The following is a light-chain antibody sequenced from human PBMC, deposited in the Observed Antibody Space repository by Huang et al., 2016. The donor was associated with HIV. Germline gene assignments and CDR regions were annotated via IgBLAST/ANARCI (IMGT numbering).Light chain of an antibody. CDR1: QSVSSN. V-gene: IGKV3-15*01. Sequence: EIVMTQSPATLSVSPGERATLSCRASQSVSSNFAWYQQKPGQAPRLLIYGASTRATGIPARFSGSGSGTEFTLTISSLLSEDFAVYYCQQYNKWPMYTFGQGTKLEIK. J-gene: IGKJ2*01. CDR2: GAS. CDR3: QQYNKWPMYT.